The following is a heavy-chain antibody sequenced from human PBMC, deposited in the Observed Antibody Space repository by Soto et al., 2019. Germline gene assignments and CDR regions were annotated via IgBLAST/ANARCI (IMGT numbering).Heavy chain of an antibody. V-gene: IGHV1-8*01. D-gene: IGHD6-13*01. CDR3: ALKPYSSSGPWFDP. CDR2: MNHNSGNT. CDR1: GYTFTSYD. Sequence: ASVKVSCKASGYTFTSYDINWVRQATGQGLEWMGRMNHNSGNTGYAQKFQGRVTMTRNTSISTAYMELSSLRSEDTAVYYCALKPYSSSGPWFDPWGQGTLVTVSS. J-gene: IGHJ5*02.